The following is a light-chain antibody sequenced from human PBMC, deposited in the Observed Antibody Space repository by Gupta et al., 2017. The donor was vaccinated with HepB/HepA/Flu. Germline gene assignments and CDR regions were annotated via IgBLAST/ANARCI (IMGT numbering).Light chain of an antibody. CDR3: QSYDSSLRGWV. Sequence: QSVLTQPPSVSGAPGQRVTISCTGSSSNSGAGYDVHWYQQLPGTAPKLLIYGNSNRPSGVPDRFSGSKSGTSDTLAITGLQAEDEAEDDCQSYDSSLRGWVFGGGTKLTVL. J-gene: IGLJ3*02. V-gene: IGLV1-40*01. CDR2: GNS. CDR1: SSNSGAGYD.